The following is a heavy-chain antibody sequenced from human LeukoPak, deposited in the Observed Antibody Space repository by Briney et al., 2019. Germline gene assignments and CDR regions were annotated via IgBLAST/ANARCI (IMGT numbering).Heavy chain of an antibody. CDR3: AVTYYYGSGSSDALDI. Sequence: GASVKVSCKASGYTFTSYDINWVRQATGQGLEWMGWMNPNSGNTGYAQKFQGRVTMTRNTSISTAYMELSSLRSEDTAVYYCAVTYYYGSGSSDALDIWGQGTMVTVSS. D-gene: IGHD3-10*01. CDR1: GYTFTSYD. J-gene: IGHJ3*02. V-gene: IGHV1-8*01. CDR2: MNPNSGNT.